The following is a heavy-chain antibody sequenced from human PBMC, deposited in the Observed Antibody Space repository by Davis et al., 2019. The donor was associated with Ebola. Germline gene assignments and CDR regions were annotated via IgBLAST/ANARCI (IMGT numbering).Heavy chain of an antibody. CDR3: ASDGVVPAAQGASYGY. J-gene: IGHJ4*02. V-gene: IGHV4-39*01. Sequence: PSETLSLTCTVSGGSISSSSYYWGWIRQPPGKGLEWIGSIYYSGSTYYNPSLKSRVTISVDTSKNQFSLKLSSVTAADTAVYYCASDGVVPAAQGASYGYWGQGTLVTVSS. CDR2: IYYSGST. CDR1: GGSISSSSYY. D-gene: IGHD2-2*01.